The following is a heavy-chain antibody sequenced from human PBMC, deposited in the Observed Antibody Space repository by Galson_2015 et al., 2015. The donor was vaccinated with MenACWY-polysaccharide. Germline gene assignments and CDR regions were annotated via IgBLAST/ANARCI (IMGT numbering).Heavy chain of an antibody. CDR2: ISYDGSNK. V-gene: IGHV3-30-3*01. CDR3: ARSYCNRTSCNGMDV. Sequence: SLRLACAASGFTFSSYAIHWVRQAPGKGLDWVAVISYDGSNKYYADSVKCRFTIPRDNSKSTQSLQMNSLRAEDTAIYYCARSYCNRTSCNGMDVWGQGTTVTVSS. D-gene: IGHD2-2*01. J-gene: IGHJ6*02. CDR1: GFTFSSYA.